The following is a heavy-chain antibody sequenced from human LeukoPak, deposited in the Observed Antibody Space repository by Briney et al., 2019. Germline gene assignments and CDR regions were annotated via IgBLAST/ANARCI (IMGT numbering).Heavy chain of an antibody. D-gene: IGHD2-2*01. Sequence: SVKVSCKASGGTFSSYAISWVRQAPGQGLEWMGRIIPILGIANYAQKFQGRVTITADKSTSTAYMELSSLRSEDTAVYYCARTSGRSSTSCYLDYWGQGTLVTVSS. CDR3: ARTSGRSSTSCYLDY. CDR1: GGTFSSYA. J-gene: IGHJ4*02. V-gene: IGHV1-69*04. CDR2: IIPILGIA.